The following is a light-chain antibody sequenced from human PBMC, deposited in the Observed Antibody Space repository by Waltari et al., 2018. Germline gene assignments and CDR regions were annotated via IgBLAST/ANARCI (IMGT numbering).Light chain of an antibody. CDR2: DVS. V-gene: IGLV2-14*03. Sequence: QSALTQPASVSGSPGQSITISCTGTTSDVGGYASIHWYQQHPGKAPKLMISDVSYRPSGVSDRFAGSKSGNTASLTISGLQDEDEADYYCTSYTSSGTCVCGSGTKGTVL. CDR1: TSDVGGYAS. J-gene: IGLJ1*01. CDR3: TSYTSSGTCV.